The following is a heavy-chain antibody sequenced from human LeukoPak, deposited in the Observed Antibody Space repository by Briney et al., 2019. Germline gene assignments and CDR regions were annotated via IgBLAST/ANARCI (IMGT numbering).Heavy chain of an antibody. Sequence: SETLSLTCTVSGGSISSYYWSWIRQPPGTGLEWIGYIYYSGSTNYNPSLKSRVTISVDTSKNQLSLKLSSVTAADTAVYYCARGGRRSYYYGSGRQNDAFDIWGQGTMVTVSS. D-gene: IGHD3-10*01. CDR1: GGSISSYY. CDR2: IYYSGST. V-gene: IGHV4-59*01. J-gene: IGHJ3*02. CDR3: ARGGRRSYYYGSGRQNDAFDI.